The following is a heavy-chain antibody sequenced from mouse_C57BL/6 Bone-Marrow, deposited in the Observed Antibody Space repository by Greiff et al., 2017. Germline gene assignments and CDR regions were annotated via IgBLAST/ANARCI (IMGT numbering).Heavy chain of an antibody. V-gene: IGHV1-81*01. CDR1: GYTFTSYG. D-gene: IGHD2-3*01. CDR2: IYPRSGNT. J-gene: IGHJ4*01. CDR3: ARLGVYDGYYGAMDY. Sequence: VQLQQSGAELARPGASVKLSCKASGYTFTSYGISWVKQRTGQGLEWIGEIYPRSGNTYYNEKFKGKATLTADKSSSTAYMELRSLTSEDSAVYFCARLGVYDGYYGAMDYWGQGTSVTVSS.